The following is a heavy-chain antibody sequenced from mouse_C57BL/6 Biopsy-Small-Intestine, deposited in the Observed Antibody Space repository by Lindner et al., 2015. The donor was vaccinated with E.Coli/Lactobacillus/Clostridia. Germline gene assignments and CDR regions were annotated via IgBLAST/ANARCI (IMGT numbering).Heavy chain of an antibody. CDR1: GYSFNDFN. CDR2: INPNYGTT. J-gene: IGHJ3*01. Sequence: VQLQESGPELVKPGVSVKISCKASGYSFNDFNMNWVKQNNGKSLEWIGRINPNYGTTSYNQKFKGKATLTVDQSSSTAYMQLNSLTSGDSAVYYCAREGYYPFAYWGRGTLVTVSA. V-gene: IGHV1-39*01. D-gene: IGHD2-3*01. CDR3: AREGYYPFAY.